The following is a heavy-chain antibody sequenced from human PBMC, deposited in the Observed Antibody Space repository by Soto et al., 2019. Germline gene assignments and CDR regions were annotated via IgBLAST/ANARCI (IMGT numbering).Heavy chain of an antibody. Sequence: GGSLRLSCTASGFTFSSYGMHWVRQAPGKGLEWVAVISYDGSNKYYADSVKGRFTISRDNSKNTLYLQMNSLRAEDTAVYYCAKDLTPSTVVTPDYHYGMDVWGQGTTVTVSS. V-gene: IGHV3-30*18. CDR1: GFTFSSYG. CDR2: ISYDGSNK. J-gene: IGHJ6*02. CDR3: AKDLTPSTVVTPDYHYGMDV. D-gene: IGHD4-17*01.